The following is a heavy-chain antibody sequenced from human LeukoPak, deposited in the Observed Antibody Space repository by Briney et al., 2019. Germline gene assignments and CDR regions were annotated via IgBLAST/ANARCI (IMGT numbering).Heavy chain of an antibody. J-gene: IGHJ3*02. V-gene: IGHV1-69*04. Sequence: ASVKVSCKASGGTFSSYAISWVRQAPGQGLEWTGRIIPILGIANSAQKFQGRVTITADKSTSTAYMELSSLRSEDTAVYYCATSYELAPYNAFDIWGQGTMVTVSS. D-gene: IGHD3-16*01. CDR1: GGTFSSYA. CDR2: IIPILGIA. CDR3: ATSYELAPYNAFDI.